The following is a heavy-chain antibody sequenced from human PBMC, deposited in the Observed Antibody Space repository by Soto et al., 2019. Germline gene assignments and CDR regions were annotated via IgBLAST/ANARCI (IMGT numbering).Heavy chain of an antibody. D-gene: IGHD3-9*01. Sequence: QVQLVQTGAEVKKPGASVKVSCKASGYTFTSYDINWVRQATGQGLEWMGWMNPNSGNTGYTQKFQGGVTMTRNTSKSTAYMELSSLRSEDTAVYYCARGLVSSSPYYILTGYYATYYYYYMDVWGKGTTVTVSS. CDR1: GYTFTSYD. J-gene: IGHJ6*03. V-gene: IGHV1-8*01. CDR3: ARGLVSSSPYYILTGYYATYYYYYMDV. CDR2: MNPNSGNT.